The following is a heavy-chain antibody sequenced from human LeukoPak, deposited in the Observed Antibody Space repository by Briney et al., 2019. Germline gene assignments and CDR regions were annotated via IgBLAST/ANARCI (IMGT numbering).Heavy chain of an antibody. V-gene: IGHV3-13*05. CDR1: GFTFSSYD. CDR2: IGTAGDP. CDR3: ARSSGSSPDDAFDI. Sequence: PGGSLRLSCAASGFTFSSYDMHWVRQAPGKGLEGVSAIGTAGDPYYPGSVKGRFTISRENAKNSLYLQMNSLRAGDTAVYYCARSSGSSPDDAFDIWGQGTMVTVSS. J-gene: IGHJ3*02. D-gene: IGHD3-10*01.